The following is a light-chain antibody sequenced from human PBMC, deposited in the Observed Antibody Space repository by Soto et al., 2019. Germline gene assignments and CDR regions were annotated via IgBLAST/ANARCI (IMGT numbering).Light chain of an antibody. V-gene: IGKV1-9*01. CDR2: AAS. J-gene: IGKJ4*01. CDR3: QQLWTYPLT. CDR1: QDVSRS. Sequence: DTQLTQSPSFLSASVGDRVTIACRASQDVSRSVGWYQQKPGTALKLLISAASTLNSGVPSRFSGSGSGTDFTLTISSLQPEDFATYYCQQLWTYPLTFGGGTKVEI.